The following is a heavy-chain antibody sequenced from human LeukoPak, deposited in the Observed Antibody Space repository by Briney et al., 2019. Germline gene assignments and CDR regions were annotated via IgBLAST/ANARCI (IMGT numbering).Heavy chain of an antibody. Sequence: SETLSLTCAVSGGSLKNHYLTWIRQSPGKRLEWIGLINSAGTTVYDPSLKSRVSISIDTSRNQFSLTMRSMTATDTAVYYCARDEVGHYALALWGQGTPVTVSS. CDR3: ARDEVGHYALAL. CDR2: INSAGTT. D-gene: IGHD4-17*01. J-gene: IGHJ5*02. CDR1: GGSLKNHY. V-gene: IGHV4-34*01.